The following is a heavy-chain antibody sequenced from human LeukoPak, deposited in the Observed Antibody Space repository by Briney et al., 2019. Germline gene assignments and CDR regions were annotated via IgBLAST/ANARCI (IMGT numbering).Heavy chain of an antibody. CDR2: VTYDGNNK. D-gene: IGHD6-19*01. CDR1: GFTFNNYA. J-gene: IGHJ4*02. V-gene: IGHV3-30-3*01. Sequence: PGRSLRLSCAASGFTFNNYAMHWVRQAPGKGLEWVAVVTYDGNNKYYADFVKGRFTVSRDNSRNTVNLQMNSLRGEDTAVYYCARAPVRGAVAGVDYWGQGTLVTVSS. CDR3: ARAPVRGAVAGVDY.